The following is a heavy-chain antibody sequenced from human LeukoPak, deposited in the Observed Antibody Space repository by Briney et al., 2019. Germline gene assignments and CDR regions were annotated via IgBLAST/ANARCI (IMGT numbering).Heavy chain of an antibody. V-gene: IGHV4-61*02. D-gene: IGHD4-17*01. J-gene: IGHJ4*02. CDR1: GGSISSGSYY. CDR3: ARKGATVTTGYAFDY. Sequence: PSQTLPLTCTVSGGSISSGSYYWSWIRQPAGKGLEWIGRIYTSGSTNYNPSLKSRVTISIDTSKNQFSLKLSSVTAADTAVYYCARKGATVTTGYAFDYWGQGTLVTVPS. CDR2: IYTSGST.